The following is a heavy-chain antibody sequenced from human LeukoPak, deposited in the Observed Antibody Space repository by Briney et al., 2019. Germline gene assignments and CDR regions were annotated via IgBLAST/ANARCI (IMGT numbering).Heavy chain of an antibody. CDR3: ARIATTWDYYYYYMDV. CDR2: INWNGGST. D-gene: IGHD4-11*01. CDR1: GFTFSSYA. V-gene: IGHV3-20*04. Sequence: GGSLRLSCAASGFTFSSYAMSWVRQAPGKGLEWVSGINWNGGSTGYADSVKGRFTISRDNAKNSLYLQMNSLRAEDTALYYCARIATTWDYYYYYMDVWGKGTTVTVSS. J-gene: IGHJ6*03.